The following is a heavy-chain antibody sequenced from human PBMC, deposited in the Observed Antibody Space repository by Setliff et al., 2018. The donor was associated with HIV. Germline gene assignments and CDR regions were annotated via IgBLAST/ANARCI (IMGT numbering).Heavy chain of an antibody. V-gene: IGHV3-21*04. CDR3: AKDLGVAAAGTLDY. CDR2: ISPNSSNT. Sequence: GGSLRLSCEASGFTFSYYTMNWVRQAPGKGLEWVASISPNSSNTYYADSMKGRFTIARDNVKKSVTLQMNSLRAEDTAVYYCAKDLGVAAAGTLDYWGQGTLVTVSS. D-gene: IGHD6-13*01. CDR1: GFTFSYYT. J-gene: IGHJ4*02.